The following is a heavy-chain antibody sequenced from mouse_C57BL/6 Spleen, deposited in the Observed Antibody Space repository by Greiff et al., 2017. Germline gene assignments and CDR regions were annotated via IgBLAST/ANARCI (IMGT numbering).Heavy chain of an antibody. V-gene: IGHV8-12*01. CDR2: IYWDDDK. CDR3: ARSGELRRSPGGYAMDY. J-gene: IGHJ4*01. Sequence: QVTLKVSGPGILQSSQTLSLTCSFSGFSLSTSGMGVSWIRQPSGKGLEWLAHIYWDDDKRYNPSLKSRLTISKDTSRNQVFLKITSVDTADTATYYCARSGELRRSPGGYAMDYWGQGTSVTVSS. CDR1: GFSLSTSGMG. D-gene: IGHD1-1*01.